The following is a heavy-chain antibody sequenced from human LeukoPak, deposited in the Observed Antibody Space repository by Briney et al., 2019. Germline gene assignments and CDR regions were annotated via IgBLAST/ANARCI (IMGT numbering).Heavy chain of an antibody. Sequence: GGSLRLSCAASGFTFSNAWMSWVRQAPGKGLEWVGRIKSKTDGGTTDYAAPVKGRFTISRDDSKNTLYLQMNSLKTEDTAVYYCTTQEPYCSSTSCYSIDYWGQGTLVTVSS. V-gene: IGHV3-15*01. CDR3: TTQEPYCSSTSCYSIDY. D-gene: IGHD2-2*01. CDR2: IKSKTDGGTT. J-gene: IGHJ4*02. CDR1: GFTFSNAW.